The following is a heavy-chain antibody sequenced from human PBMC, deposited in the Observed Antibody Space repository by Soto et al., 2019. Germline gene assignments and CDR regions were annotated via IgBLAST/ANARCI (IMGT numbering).Heavy chain of an antibody. V-gene: IGHV4-39*01. D-gene: IGHD3-22*01. J-gene: IGHJ4*02. Sequence: QLQLQESGPGLVKPSETLSLTCTVSGGSISSSSYYWGWIRQPPGKGLEWIGSIYYSGSTYYNPSLKSRVTISVDTSKTQFSLKLSSVTAADTAVYYCARSPAYYYDSSGYWAYWGQGTLVTVSS. CDR1: GGSISSSSYY. CDR2: IYYSGST. CDR3: ARSPAYYYDSSGYWAY.